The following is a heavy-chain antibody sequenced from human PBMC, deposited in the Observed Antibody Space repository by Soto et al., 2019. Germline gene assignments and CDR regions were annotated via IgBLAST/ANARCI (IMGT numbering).Heavy chain of an antibody. J-gene: IGHJ6*02. CDR1: GGTFSSYA. Sequence: SVKVSCKASGGTFSSYAISWVRQAPGQGLEWMGGIIPIFGTANYAQKFQGRVTITADESTSTAYMELSSLRSEDTAVYYCARGGITGTTYSYYYYYGMDVWGQGTTVTSP. CDR2: IIPIFGTA. V-gene: IGHV1-69*13. CDR3: ARGGITGTTYSYYYYYGMDV. D-gene: IGHD1-20*01.